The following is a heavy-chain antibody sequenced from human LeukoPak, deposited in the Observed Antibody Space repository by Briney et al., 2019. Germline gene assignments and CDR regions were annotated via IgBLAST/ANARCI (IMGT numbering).Heavy chain of an antibody. V-gene: IGHV3-21*04. CDR1: GFTFSSYS. CDR2: ISSISTYI. Sequence: KPGGSLRLSCAASGFTFSSYSMNWVRQAPGKGLEWVSSISSISTYIYYADSVKGRFTISRDNAKNSLYLQMNSLRGEDTAVYYCAKDSVVRVMGFDYWGQGTLVTVSS. CDR3: AKDSVVRVMGFDY. D-gene: IGHD3-16*01. J-gene: IGHJ4*02.